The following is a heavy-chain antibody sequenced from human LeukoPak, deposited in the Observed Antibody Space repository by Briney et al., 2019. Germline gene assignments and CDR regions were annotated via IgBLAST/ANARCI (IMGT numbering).Heavy chain of an antibody. D-gene: IGHD6-13*01. CDR1: GFTFSSYS. Sequence: PGGSLRLSCAASGFTFSSYSMSWVRQAPGKGLEWVSAISSSGGSTDYTDSVKGRFTISRDNSKNTLYLQMNSLRAEDTAVYYCARGSSWYYWGQGTLVTVSS. CDR2: ISSSGGST. J-gene: IGHJ4*02. CDR3: ARGSSWYY. V-gene: IGHV3-23*01.